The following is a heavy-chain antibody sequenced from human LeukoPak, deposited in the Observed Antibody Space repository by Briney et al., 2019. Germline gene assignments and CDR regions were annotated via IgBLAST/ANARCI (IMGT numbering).Heavy chain of an antibody. D-gene: IGHD3-10*01. V-gene: IGHV4-30-2*01. CDR1: GGSFSGYS. CDR2: IYHSGST. J-gene: IGHJ4*02. CDR3: ATSYYYGSGSPHGLIDY. Sequence: TLSLTCAVYGGSFSGYSWSWIRQPPGKGLEWIGYIYHSGSTYYNPSLKSQVTISVDRSKNQFSLKLSSVTAADMAVYYCATSYYYGSGSPHGLIDYWGQGTLVTVSS.